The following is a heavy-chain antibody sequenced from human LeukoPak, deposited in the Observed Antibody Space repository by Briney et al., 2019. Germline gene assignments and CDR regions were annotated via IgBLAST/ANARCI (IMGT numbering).Heavy chain of an antibody. CDR3: ARVLGYSSSSLIDY. D-gene: IGHD6-6*01. J-gene: IGHJ4*02. Sequence: GGSLRLSCAASGFTFSSYAMTWVRQAPGKGLEWVSSIGVSRSYIYYADSVKGRFSISRDNAKNSLYLQMSSLRAEDTAIYYCARVLGYSSSSLIDYWGQGTLVTVSS. V-gene: IGHV3-21*01. CDR2: IGVSRSYI. CDR1: GFTFSSYA.